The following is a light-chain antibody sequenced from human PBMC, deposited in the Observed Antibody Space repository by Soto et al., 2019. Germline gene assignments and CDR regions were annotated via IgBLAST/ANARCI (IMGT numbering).Light chain of an antibody. CDR3: SSFTSSITYV. V-gene: IGLV2-14*01. CDR2: EVS. Sequence: QSVLTQPASVSGSPGQSITISCTGTISDVGGFNYVSWYQQQPGRAPKLILYEVSNRPSGVAHRFTGSKSGNTASLTISGLQAEDEADYYCSSFTSSITYVFGTGTKVTVL. J-gene: IGLJ1*01. CDR1: ISDVGGFNY.